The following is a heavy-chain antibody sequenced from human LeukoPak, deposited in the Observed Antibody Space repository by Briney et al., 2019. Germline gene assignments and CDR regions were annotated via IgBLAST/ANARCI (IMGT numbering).Heavy chain of an antibody. Sequence: GGSLRLSCAASGFTFSNYAMSWVRQAPGKGLEWVAVISYDGSNKYYADSVKGRFTISRDNSKNTLYLQMNGLRAEDTAAYYCARDPAMRRDSSGYPYFDYWGQGTLVTVSS. D-gene: IGHD3-22*01. CDR3: ARDPAMRRDSSGYPYFDY. CDR1: GFTFSNYA. CDR2: ISYDGSNK. J-gene: IGHJ4*02. V-gene: IGHV3-30-3*01.